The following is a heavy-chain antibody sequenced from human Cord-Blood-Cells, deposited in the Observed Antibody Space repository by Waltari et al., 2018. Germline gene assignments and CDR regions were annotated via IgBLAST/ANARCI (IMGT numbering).Heavy chain of an antibody. CDR1: GFTFSSHG. J-gene: IGHJ6*02. Sequence: QVQLVESGGGVVQPGRSLRLSCAASGFTFSSHGIHWVRQAPGKGLEWVAVISYDGSNKYYADSVKGRFTISRDNSKNTLYLQMNSLRAEDTAVYYCAKSRRIAARPYYYYGMDVWGQGTTVTVSS. CDR2: ISYDGSNK. V-gene: IGHV3-30*18. CDR3: AKSRRIAARPYYYYGMDV. D-gene: IGHD6-6*01.